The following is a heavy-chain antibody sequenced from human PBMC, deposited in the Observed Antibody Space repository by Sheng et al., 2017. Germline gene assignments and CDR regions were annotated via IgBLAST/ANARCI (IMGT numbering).Heavy chain of an antibody. CDR2: ISSSGSTI. CDR3: ARLTTVTPDPFDI. J-gene: IGHJ3*02. CDR1: GFTFSSYE. Sequence: EVQLVESGGGLVQPGGSLRLSCAASGFTFSSYEMNWVRQAPGKGLEWVSYISSSGSTIYYADSVKGRFTISRDNAKNSLYLQMNSLRAEDTAVYYCARLTTVTPDPFDIWGQGTMVTVSS. D-gene: IGHD4-17*01. V-gene: IGHV3-48*03.